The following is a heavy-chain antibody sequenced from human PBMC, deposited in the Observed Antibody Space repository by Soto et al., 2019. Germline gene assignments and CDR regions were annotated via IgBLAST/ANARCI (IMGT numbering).Heavy chain of an antibody. V-gene: IGHV1-18*01. CDR2: ISAYNGNT. CDR1: GYTFTSYG. CDR3: ARIGDIVVVPAARPWFDP. J-gene: IGHJ5*02. Sequence: PSVKVSCKASGYTFTSYGISWVRQAPGQGLEWMGWISAYNGNTNYAQKLQGRVTMTTDTSTSTAYMELRSLRSDDTAVYYCARIGDIVVVPAARPWFDPWGQGTLVTVSS. D-gene: IGHD2-2*01.